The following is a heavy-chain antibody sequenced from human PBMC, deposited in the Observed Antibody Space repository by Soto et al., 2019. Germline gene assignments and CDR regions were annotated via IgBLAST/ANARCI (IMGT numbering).Heavy chain of an antibody. CDR2: IYHSGST. D-gene: IGHD5-18*01. CDR1: GGSISSGGFY. V-gene: IGHV4-31*03. J-gene: IGHJ4*02. CDR3: ARGGDSYTIFDY. Sequence: QVQLQQSGPGLVKPSQTLSLTCTVSGGSISSGGFYWSWIRQYPGKGLEWIGYIYHSGSTYYNPSLKSRLSMSIDTSKKQFSLKLSSVTAADTALYFCARGGDSYTIFDYWGQGTRVTVSS.